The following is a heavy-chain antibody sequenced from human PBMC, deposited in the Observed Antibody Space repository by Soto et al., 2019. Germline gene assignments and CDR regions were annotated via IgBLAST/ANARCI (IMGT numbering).Heavy chain of an antibody. CDR2: IYHSGST. CDR3: ARGTYYDSSGQSGYFDY. J-gene: IGHJ4*02. CDR1: GGSISSGGYS. D-gene: IGHD3-22*01. Sequence: SETLSLTCAVSGGSISSGGYSWSWIRQPPGKGLEWIGYIYHSGSTYYNPSLKSRVTISVDRSKNQFSLKLGSVTAADTAVYYCARGTYYDSSGQSGYFDYWGQGTLVTVSS. V-gene: IGHV4-30-2*01.